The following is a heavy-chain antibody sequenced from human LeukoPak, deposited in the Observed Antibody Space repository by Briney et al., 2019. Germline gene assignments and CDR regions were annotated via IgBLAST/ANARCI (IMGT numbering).Heavy chain of an antibody. J-gene: IGHJ5*02. CDR2: IYYSGNT. V-gene: IGHV4-39*01. CDR3: ARRVQWLVPVDP. D-gene: IGHD6-19*01. CDR1: GGSISSYY. Sequence: SETLSLTCTVSGGSISSYYWGWIRQPPGKGLELIGSIYYSGNTYYNPSLKSRVTISVDTSKNQFSLKLSSVTAADTAVYYCARRVQWLVPVDPWGQGTLVTVSS.